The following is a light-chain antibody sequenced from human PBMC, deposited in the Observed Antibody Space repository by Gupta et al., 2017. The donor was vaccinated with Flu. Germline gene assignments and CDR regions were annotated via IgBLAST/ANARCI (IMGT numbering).Light chain of an antibody. Sequence: DIQMTQSPSSLSASVGERVTLTCRTSQNINRYLNWYQQKPGKPPKLLIYAASTLQSGVPSRFSGSGYGTDFTLTINNLQPEDFASYHCQQGYSTPPYTFGQGTKLEIK. CDR3: QQGYSTPPYT. J-gene: IGKJ2*01. V-gene: IGKV1-39*01. CDR1: QNINRY. CDR2: AAS.